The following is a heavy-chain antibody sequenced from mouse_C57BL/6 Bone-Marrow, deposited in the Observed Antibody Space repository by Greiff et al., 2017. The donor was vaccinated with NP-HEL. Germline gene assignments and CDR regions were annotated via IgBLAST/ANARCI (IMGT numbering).Heavy chain of an antibody. CDR2: IDPNSGGT. CDR3: ARRKDLLAVVAHFDY. V-gene: IGHV1-72*01. CDR1: GYTFTSYW. Sequence: VQLQQPGAELVKPGASVKLSCKASGYTFTSYWMHWVKQRPGRGLEWIGRIDPNSGGTKYNEKFKSKATLTVDKPSSTAYMQLSSLTSEDSAVYYCARRKDLLAVVAHFDYWGQGTTLTVSS. D-gene: IGHD1-1*01. J-gene: IGHJ2*01.